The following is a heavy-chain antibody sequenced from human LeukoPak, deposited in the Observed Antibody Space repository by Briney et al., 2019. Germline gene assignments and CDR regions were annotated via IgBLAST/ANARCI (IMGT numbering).Heavy chain of an antibody. CDR1: GGTFSSYA. CDR3: AFWERFFWVGFLGGKSSHQ. D-gene: IGHD3-3*01. V-gene: IGHV1-69*13. Sequence: ASVKVSCKASGGTFSSYAISWVRQAPGQGLEWMGGIIPIFGTANYAQKFQGRVTITADESTSTAYMGLSSLRSEDTAVYYCAFWERFFWVGFLGGKSSHQWARATRSTVSS. J-gene: IGHJ1*01. CDR2: IIPIFGTA.